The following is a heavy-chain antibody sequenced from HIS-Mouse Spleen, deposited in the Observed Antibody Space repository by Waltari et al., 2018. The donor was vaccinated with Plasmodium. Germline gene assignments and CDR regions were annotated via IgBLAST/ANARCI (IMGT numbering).Heavy chain of an antibody. D-gene: IGHD3-10*01. Sequence: QVQLQQWGAGLLKPSETLSLTCAVYGGSFSGYYWSWILQPPGKGLEWIGEINHSGSTNYNPSLKSRVTISVDTSKNQFSLKLSSVTAADTAVYYCARGLRGHYWYFDLWGRGTLVTVSS. CDR3: ARGLRGHYWYFDL. CDR1: GGSFSGYY. J-gene: IGHJ2*01. CDR2: INHSGST. V-gene: IGHV4-34*01.